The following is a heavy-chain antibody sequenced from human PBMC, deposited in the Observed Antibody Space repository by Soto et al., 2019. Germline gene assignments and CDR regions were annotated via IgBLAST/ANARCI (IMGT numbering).Heavy chain of an antibody. J-gene: IGHJ6*02. CDR2: INHSGST. CDR3: EXVXXXYDSXXXXPXXFHYYGMDV. V-gene: IGHV4-34*01. CDR1: GGSFSGYY. Sequence: PXETLSLTCAVYGGSFSGYYWSWIRQPPGKGLEWIGEINHSGSTNYNPSLKSRVTISVDTSKNQFSLKLSSVTAADTAVYYCEXVXXXYDSXXXXPXXFHYYGMDVWGQGTTVTVSS. D-gene: IGHD3-22*01.